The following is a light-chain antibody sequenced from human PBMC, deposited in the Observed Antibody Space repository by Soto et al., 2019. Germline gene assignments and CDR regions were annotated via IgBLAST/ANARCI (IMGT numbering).Light chain of an antibody. J-gene: IGKJ1*01. Sequence: EIENTQSSSALYLSPGERATPSCSASQRVRRNLAWYQQKPGQAPRLLIHGASTRAAGVPDRFSGSGFGTAFTLATSIVEPAEFAVYYCQQYGSSPTFGQGTKVDIK. V-gene: IGKV3-20*01. CDR3: QQYGSSPT. CDR1: QRVRRN. CDR2: GAS.